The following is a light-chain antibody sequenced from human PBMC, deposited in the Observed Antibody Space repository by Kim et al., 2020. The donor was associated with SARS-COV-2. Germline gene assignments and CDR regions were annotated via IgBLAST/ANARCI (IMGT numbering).Light chain of an antibody. CDR2: WAS. J-gene: IGKJ1*01. CDR1: QSGLYSSNIRSS. CDR3: QQYYSTPWT. V-gene: IGKV4-1*01. Sequence: DIVMTQSPDSLAVSLGERATINCESTQSGLYSSNIRSSLAWYQQKPGQPPTLLIYWASIRQSGVPDRFSGSGSGTDFTLTISSLQAEDVAVYYCQQYYSTPWTFGQGTKLEI.